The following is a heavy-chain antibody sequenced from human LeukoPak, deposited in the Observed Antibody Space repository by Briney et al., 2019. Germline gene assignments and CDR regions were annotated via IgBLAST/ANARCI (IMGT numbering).Heavy chain of an antibody. D-gene: IGHD3-22*01. CDR1: GYTFTSYD. Sequence: RASVKVSCKASGYTFTSYDINWVRQATGQGLEWMGWMNPNSGNTGYAQKFQGRVTMTRNTSISTAYMELSSLRSEGTAVYYCARGLFGGTMIVEDYWGQGTLVTVSS. CDR2: MNPNSGNT. CDR3: ARGLFGGTMIVEDY. V-gene: IGHV1-8*01. J-gene: IGHJ4*02.